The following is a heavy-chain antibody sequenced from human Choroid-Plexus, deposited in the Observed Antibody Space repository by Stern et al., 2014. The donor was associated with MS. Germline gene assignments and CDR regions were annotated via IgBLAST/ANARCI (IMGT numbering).Heavy chain of an antibody. J-gene: IGHJ5*02. V-gene: IGHV3-30*18. CDR3: AKDRQYLTYFFDH. CDR1: GFTLGSCA. Sequence: VQLVESGGGVVQPGRPLRLSCVASGFTLGSCAMHWVRQAPGQGLEWVAGLSYDGSNKYCADSVKGRFTISRDNSQNTLYMQMSSLRPEDTAVYYCAKDRQYLTYFFDHWGQGSLVTVSS. CDR2: LSYDGSNK. D-gene: IGHD2/OR15-2a*01.